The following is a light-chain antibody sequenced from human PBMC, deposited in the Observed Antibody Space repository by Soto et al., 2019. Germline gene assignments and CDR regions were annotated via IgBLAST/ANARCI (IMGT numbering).Light chain of an antibody. CDR3: QQRSNWPPIT. Sequence: IQLTQSPSSLSASVGDRVTITCRASQGISSYLGWYQQKPGKAPNLLIYDASTLHSGVPSRFSGGGSGTDFTLTISSLEPEDFAVYYCQQRSNWPPITFGQGTRLEIK. V-gene: IGKV1-9*01. CDR2: DAS. CDR1: QGISSY. J-gene: IGKJ5*01.